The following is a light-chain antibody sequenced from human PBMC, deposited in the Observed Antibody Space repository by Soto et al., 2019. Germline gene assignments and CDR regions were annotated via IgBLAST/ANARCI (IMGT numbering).Light chain of an antibody. Sequence: DIQMTQSPSTLSASVGDRVTITCRASQSLGISLAWYQQKPGKAPNLLIYKASNLESGVPSRFSGSGSGAEFTLTISRLQPDDFATYYCQQYSLYPWTFGQGTKVE. J-gene: IGKJ1*01. CDR3: QQYSLYPWT. V-gene: IGKV1-5*03. CDR2: KAS. CDR1: QSLGIS.